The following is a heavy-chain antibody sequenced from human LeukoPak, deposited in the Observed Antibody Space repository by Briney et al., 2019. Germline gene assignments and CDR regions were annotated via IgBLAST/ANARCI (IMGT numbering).Heavy chain of an antibody. Sequence: GASVKVSCKASGYIFTSYGISWVRQAPGQGLEWMGWISAYNGNTNYAQKLQGRVTMTTDTSTSTAYMELRSLRSDDTAVYYCARGRADSPKPPYGMDVWGQGTTVTVSS. V-gene: IGHV1-18*01. CDR3: ARGRADSPKPPYGMDV. CDR2: ISAYNGNT. CDR1: GYIFTSYG. D-gene: IGHD3-22*01. J-gene: IGHJ6*02.